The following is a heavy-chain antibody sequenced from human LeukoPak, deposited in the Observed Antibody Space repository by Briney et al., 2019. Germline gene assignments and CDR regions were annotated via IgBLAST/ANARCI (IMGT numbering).Heavy chain of an antibody. CDR2: ITSSSSII. CDR3: ARVPNGQQLVSSWFDP. J-gene: IGHJ5*02. CDR1: GFTFITYS. V-gene: IGHV3-48*01. Sequence: PGGSLRLSCAASGFTFITYSMSWVRQAPGKGLEWVSYITSSSSIIYYADSVKGRFTISRDNAKNSLFLQMNSLRAEDTAMYYCARVPNGQQLVSSWFDPWGQGTLVTVSS. D-gene: IGHD6-13*01.